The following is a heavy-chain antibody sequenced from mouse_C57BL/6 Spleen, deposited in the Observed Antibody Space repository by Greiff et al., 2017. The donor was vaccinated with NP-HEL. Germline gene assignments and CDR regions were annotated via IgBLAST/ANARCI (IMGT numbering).Heavy chain of an antibody. V-gene: IGHV1-61*01. J-gene: IGHJ3*01. D-gene: IGHD1-1*01. CDR1: GYTFTSYW. Sequence: QVQLQQPGAELVRPGSSVKLSCKASGYTFTSYWMDWVKQRPEQGLEWIGNIYPSDSETHYNQKFKDKATLTVDKSSSTAYMQLSSLTSEDSAVYYCARREITTVVPAYWGQGTLVTVSA. CDR3: ARREITTVVPAY. CDR2: IYPSDSET.